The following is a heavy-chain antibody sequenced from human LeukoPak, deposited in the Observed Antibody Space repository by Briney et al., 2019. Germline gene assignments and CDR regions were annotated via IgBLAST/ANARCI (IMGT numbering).Heavy chain of an antibody. D-gene: IGHD1-26*01. CDR3: ARTDRSYAGMDY. J-gene: IGHJ4*02. V-gene: IGHV1-18*04. Sequence: ASVKVSCKASGYTFTGYYMHWVRQAPGQGLEWMGWISAYNGNTNYAQKLQGRVTMTTDTSTSTAYMELRSLRSDDTAVYYCARTDRSYAGMDYWGQGTLVTVSS. CDR1: GYTFTGYY. CDR2: ISAYNGNT.